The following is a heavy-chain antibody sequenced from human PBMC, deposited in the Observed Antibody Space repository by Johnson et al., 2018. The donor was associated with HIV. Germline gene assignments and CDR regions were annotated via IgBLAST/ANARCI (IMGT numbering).Heavy chain of an antibody. J-gene: IGHJ3*02. CDR1: GFTFSSYG. CDR2: ISYDGSNT. V-gene: IGHV3-30*03. D-gene: IGHD3-22*01. CDR3: ARVITMIVVVIGDI. Sequence: QVQLVESGGGVVQPGRSLRLSCAASGFTFSSYGMHSVRQAPGKGLEWVAVISYDGSNTYYADSVKGRFTVSRDNSKNTLYLQMNSLRAEDTAIYYCARVITMIVVVIGDIRGQGTMVTVSS.